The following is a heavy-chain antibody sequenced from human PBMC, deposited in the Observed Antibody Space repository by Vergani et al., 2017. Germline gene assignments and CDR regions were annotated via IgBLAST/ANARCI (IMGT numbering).Heavy chain of an antibody. J-gene: IGHJ4*02. D-gene: IGHD3-22*01. V-gene: IGHV3-53*01. CDR2: IYSGGST. CDR1: GFTVSSNY. Sequence: EVQLVESGGGLVKPGGSLRLSCAASGFTVSSNYMSWVRQAPGKGLEWVSVIYSGGSTYYADSVKGRFTISRDNSKNTLYLQMNSLRAEDTAVYYCAKDPQTYYYDSSGGWGQGTLVTVSS. CDR3: AKDPQTYYYDSSGG.